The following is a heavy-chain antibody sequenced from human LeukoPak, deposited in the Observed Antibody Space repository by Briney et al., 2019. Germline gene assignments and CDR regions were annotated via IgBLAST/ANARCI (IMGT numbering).Heavy chain of an antibody. J-gene: IGHJ4*02. Sequence: GGSLRLSCAASGFTFSSYWMSWVRQAPGKGLEWVANIKQDGSEKYYVASVKGRFNISRDNAKNSLYLQMNSLRAEDTAVYYCAREVWNYYDSSGYYNYWGQGTLVTVSS. CDR1: GFTFSSYW. CDR3: AREVWNYYDSSGYYNY. CDR2: IKQDGSEK. V-gene: IGHV3-7*01. D-gene: IGHD3-22*01.